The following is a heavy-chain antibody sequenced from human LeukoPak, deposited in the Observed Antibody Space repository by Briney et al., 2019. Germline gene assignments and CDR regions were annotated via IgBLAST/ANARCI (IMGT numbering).Heavy chain of an antibody. Sequence: GASVKVSCKASGYTFTSYGISWVRQAPGQGLEWMGWISAYNGNTNYAQKLQGRVTMTTDTSTSTAYMELRSLRSDDTAVYYCATAYSSSWLEYFQHWGQGTLVTVSS. D-gene: IGHD6-13*01. CDR2: ISAYNGNT. CDR1: GYTFTSYG. V-gene: IGHV1-18*01. CDR3: ATAYSSSWLEYFQH. J-gene: IGHJ1*01.